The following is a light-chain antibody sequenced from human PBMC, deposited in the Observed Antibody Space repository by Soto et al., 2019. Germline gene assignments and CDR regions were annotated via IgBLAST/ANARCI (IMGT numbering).Light chain of an antibody. CDR2: GAS. V-gene: IGKV3-20*01. CDR3: QQYDSSSLT. CDR1: QSVSSW. Sequence: LTQSPGTLSLSLGERATIPCRASQSVSSWLAWYQQKPGKAPRLLIYGASSMESGVPDRFSGSGSGTEFTLTISRLESEDFAVYYCQQYDSSSLTFGQGTQVDI. J-gene: IGKJ1*01.